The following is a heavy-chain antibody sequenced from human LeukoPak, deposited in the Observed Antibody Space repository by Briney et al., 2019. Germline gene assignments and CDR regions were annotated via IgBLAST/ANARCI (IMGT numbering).Heavy chain of an antibody. V-gene: IGHV4-61*02. J-gene: IGHJ4*02. Sequence: PSETLSHTCTVSGGSLSSGSYYWSWIRQPAGKGLEWIGRIYTSGSTNYNPSLKSRVTISVDTSKNQFSLKLSSVTAADTAVYYCARDFRYSSSWVWSQGTLVTVSS. D-gene: IGHD6-13*01. CDR2: IYTSGST. CDR1: GGSLSSGSYY. CDR3: ARDFRYSSSWV.